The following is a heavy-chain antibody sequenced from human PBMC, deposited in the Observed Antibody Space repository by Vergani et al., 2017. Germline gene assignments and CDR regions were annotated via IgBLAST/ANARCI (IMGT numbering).Heavy chain of an antibody. CDR1: GFDFSSYI. V-gene: IGHV3-48*01. CDR2: VSTGTKSQ. D-gene: IGHD3-10*02. CDR3: AREYISTSGRPFYF. Sequence: QLVESGGGWVQPGGSLRLSCVVSGFDFSSYIMNWVRQAPGKGLEWVSFVSTGTKSQSYAESVKGRFTISRDSAKNSLYLQMDSLRAEDTAVYYCAREYISTSGRPFYFWGQGTNLTVSS. J-gene: IGHJ3*01.